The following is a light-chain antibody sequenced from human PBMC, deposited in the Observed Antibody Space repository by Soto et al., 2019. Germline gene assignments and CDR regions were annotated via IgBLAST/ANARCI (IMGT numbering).Light chain of an antibody. CDR1: QSVSSN. V-gene: IGKV3-15*01. CDR3: QQYNQWPLS. Sequence: EIVMTQPPATLSVSPGERATLPCRASQSVSSNLAWYQQKPGPAPRLLIYDASTRATRIPARFSGSASGTECTLTIISLQSEAFAVYYCQQYNQWPLSFGGGTKVDIK. CDR2: DAS. J-gene: IGKJ4*01.